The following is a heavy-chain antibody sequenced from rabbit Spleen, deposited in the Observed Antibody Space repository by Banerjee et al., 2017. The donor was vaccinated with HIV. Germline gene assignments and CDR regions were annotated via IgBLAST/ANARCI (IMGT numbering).Heavy chain of an antibody. Sequence: QEQLVESGGGLVQPGGSLKLSCTASGFSFSDKDVMCWVRQAPGKGLEWIACIDIGSSGFTYYANWAKGRFTISKTSSTTVTLQMTGLTAADTATYFCARGVIDGSSRPYFELWGPGTLVTVS. D-gene: IGHD4-2*01. V-gene: IGHV1S45*01. J-gene: IGHJ4*01. CDR2: IDIGSSGFT. CDR3: ARGVIDGSSRPYFEL. CDR1: GFSFSDKDV.